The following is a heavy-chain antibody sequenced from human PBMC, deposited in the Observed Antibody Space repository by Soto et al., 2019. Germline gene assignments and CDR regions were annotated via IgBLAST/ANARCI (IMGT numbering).Heavy chain of an antibody. CDR2: IYHSGST. V-gene: IGHV4-4*02. Sequence: QVQLQESGPGLVKPSGTLSLTCAVSGGSISSSYWWSWVRQPPGKGLEWIGEIYHSGSTNYNPSLKRLVTISVAKSKNQCSLKLSSVTAADTAVYYCARRRIPMIVVVFDAFDIWGQGTMVTVSS. CDR1: GGSISSSYW. D-gene: IGHD3-22*01. J-gene: IGHJ3*02. CDR3: ARRRIPMIVVVFDAFDI.